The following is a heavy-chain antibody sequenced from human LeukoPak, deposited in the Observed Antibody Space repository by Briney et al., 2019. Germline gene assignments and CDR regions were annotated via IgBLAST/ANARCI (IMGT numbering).Heavy chain of an antibody. V-gene: IGHV4-30-2*01. CDR1: AGSISSGGYS. Sequence: SQTLSLTCAVSAGSISSGGYSWSWIRQPPGKGLEWIGYIYHSGSTYYNPSLKSRVTISVDRSKNQFSLKLSSVTAADTAVYYCARSGLRGYYFDYWGQGTLVTVSS. J-gene: IGHJ4*02. CDR3: ARSGLRGYYFDY. D-gene: IGHD2-21*02. CDR2: IYHSGST.